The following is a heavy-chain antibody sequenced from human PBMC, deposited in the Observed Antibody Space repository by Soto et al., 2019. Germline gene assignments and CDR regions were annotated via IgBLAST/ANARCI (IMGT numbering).Heavy chain of an antibody. CDR3: ARSGTGYCSSTSCYTVGGWFDP. Sequence: SETLSLTCTVSGGSISSSSYYWGWIRQPPGKGLGWIGSIYYSGSTYYNPSLKSRVTISVDTSKNQFSLKLSSVTAADTAVYYCARSGTGYCSSTSCYTVGGWFDPWGQGTLVTVSS. D-gene: IGHD2-2*02. J-gene: IGHJ5*02. CDR1: GGSISSSSYY. V-gene: IGHV4-39*01. CDR2: IYYSGST.